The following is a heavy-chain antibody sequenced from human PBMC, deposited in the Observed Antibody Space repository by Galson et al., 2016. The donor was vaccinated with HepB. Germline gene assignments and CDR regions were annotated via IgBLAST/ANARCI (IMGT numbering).Heavy chain of an antibody. Sequence: ETLSLTCTVSGGSVSSSSYYWSWIRQPPGRGLEWIGYIYYSGSTNYNPSLKSRVTISVDTPKNQFSLRLSSVTAADTAVYYCARDSYGFDYWGQGTLVTVSS. D-gene: IGHD4-17*01. V-gene: IGHV4-61*01. CDR1: GGSVSSSSYY. CDR2: IYYSGST. CDR3: ARDSYGFDY. J-gene: IGHJ4*02.